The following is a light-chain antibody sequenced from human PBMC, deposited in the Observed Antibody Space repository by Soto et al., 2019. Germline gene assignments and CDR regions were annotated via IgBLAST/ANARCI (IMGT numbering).Light chain of an antibody. Sequence: EIVLTQSPATLSVSPGERATLSCRASQSITSNLAWYQQKPGQAPRLLIYGASTRATGIPARFSGSGSGTEFTLTISSLQSEDFAVYYCQQRSNWPRSITFGQGTRLEIK. J-gene: IGKJ5*01. CDR1: QSITSN. CDR2: GAS. V-gene: IGKV3-15*01. CDR3: QQRSNWPRSIT.